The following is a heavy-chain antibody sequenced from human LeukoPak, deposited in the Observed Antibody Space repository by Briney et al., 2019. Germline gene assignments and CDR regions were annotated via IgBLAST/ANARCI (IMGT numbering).Heavy chain of an antibody. Sequence: PGGSLRLSCAASGFTFSSYGMHWVRQAPGKGLEWVAIISFDGSNKYSADSVKGRFTISRDNSKNTLYLQMNSLRAEDTAVYYCAKGPPPYCSGGSCYMPFDYWGQGTLVTVSS. CDR3: AKGPPPYCSGGSCYMPFDY. J-gene: IGHJ4*02. V-gene: IGHV3-30*18. CDR2: ISFDGSNK. CDR1: GFTFSSYG. D-gene: IGHD2-15*01.